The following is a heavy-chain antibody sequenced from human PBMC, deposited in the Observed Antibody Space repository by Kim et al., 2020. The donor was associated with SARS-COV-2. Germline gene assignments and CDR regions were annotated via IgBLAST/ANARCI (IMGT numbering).Heavy chain of an antibody. CDR2: IYYGGNT. D-gene: IGHD6-13*01. V-gene: IGHV4-59*01. J-gene: IGHJ4*02. CDR1: GDSISSYY. CDR3: ARCEGRSSWRQFDY. Sequence: SETLSLTCTVSGDSISSYYCSWIRQLPGKGLEWIGYIYYGGNTNYNPSLKSRVTISLDTSKNQFSLELTSVTAADTAVYYCARCEGRSSWRQFDYWGQGTLVTVSS.